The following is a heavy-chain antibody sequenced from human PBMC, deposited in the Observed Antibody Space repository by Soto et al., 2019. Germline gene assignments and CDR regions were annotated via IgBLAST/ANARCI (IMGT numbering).Heavy chain of an antibody. CDR1: GFTFNIFA. J-gene: IGHJ3*02. V-gene: IGHV3-23*01. Sequence: EAQLLESGGGLVQPGGSLRLSCATSGFTFNIFAMSWVRQAPGKGLEWVSGIGGGDTYYADSVKGRFTISRDNSQSTGSLQMDSLTADDTAVYYCAKDRQDHNAVWDPFDIWGQGTLVTVSS. D-gene: IGHD1-26*01. CDR3: AKDRQDHNAVWDPFDI. CDR2: IGGGDT.